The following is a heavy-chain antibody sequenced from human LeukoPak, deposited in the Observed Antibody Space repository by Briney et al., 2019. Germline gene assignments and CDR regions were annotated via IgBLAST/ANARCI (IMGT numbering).Heavy chain of an antibody. V-gene: IGHV4-59*04. D-gene: IGHD6-19*01. J-gene: IGHJ4*02. CDR1: GGSISSYY. CDR2: IYYSGST. Sequence: SETLSLTFTVSGGSISSYYWSWIRQPPGKGLEWIGYIYYSGSTYYNPSLKSRVTISVDTSKNQFSLKLSSVTAADTAVYYCARVEQWLVDLIGYFDYWGQGTLVTVSS. CDR3: ARVEQWLVDLIGYFDY.